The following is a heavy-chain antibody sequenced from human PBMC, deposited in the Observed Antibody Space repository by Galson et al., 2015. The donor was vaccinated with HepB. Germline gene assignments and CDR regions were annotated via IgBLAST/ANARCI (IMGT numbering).Heavy chain of an antibody. D-gene: IGHD5-12*01. J-gene: IGHJ5*02. CDR1: GYIFTGYY. CDR3: ARDWRTPQGWLNWLDT. V-gene: IGHV1-2*02. CDR2: INPNSSAT. Sequence: SVKVSCKASGYIFTGYYLHWVRQAPGQGLEWMGWINPNSSATNYAQKFQGRVTMTRDTSISTAYMELTRLRSDDTAVYYCARDWRTPQGWLNWLDTWGQGALVTVSS.